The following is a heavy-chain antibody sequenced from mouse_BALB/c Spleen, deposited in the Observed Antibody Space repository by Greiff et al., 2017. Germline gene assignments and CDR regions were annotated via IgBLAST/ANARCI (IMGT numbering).Heavy chain of an antibody. CDR3: ASIYYDYDGGAMDY. CDR1: GFSLTSYG. CDR2: IWAGGST. V-gene: IGHV2-9*02. Sequence: QVQLKESGPGLVAPSQSLSITCTVSGFSLTSYGVHWVRQPPGKGLEWLGVIWAGGSTNYNSALMSRLSISKDNSKSQVFLKMNSLQTDDTAMYYCASIYYDYDGGAMDYWGQGTSVTVSS. D-gene: IGHD2-4*01. J-gene: IGHJ4*01.